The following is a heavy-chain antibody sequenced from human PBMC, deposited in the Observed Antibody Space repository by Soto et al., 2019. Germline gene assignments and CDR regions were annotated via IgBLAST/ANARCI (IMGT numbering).Heavy chain of an antibody. J-gene: IGHJ6*02. CDR1: GGRFSNYA. CDR3: ARPISYDVSGTYSRYQFYGMDV. V-gene: IGHV1-69*06. CDR2: LIPIFGTA. D-gene: IGHD3-10*01. Sequence: SVKVSCKASGGRFSNYAISWVRQAPGQGLEWMGGLIPIFGTADYAQKFQGRLTITADTSTSTVYMELSSLRSEDTAVYYCARPISYDVSGTYSRYQFYGMDVWGQGTTVTVSS.